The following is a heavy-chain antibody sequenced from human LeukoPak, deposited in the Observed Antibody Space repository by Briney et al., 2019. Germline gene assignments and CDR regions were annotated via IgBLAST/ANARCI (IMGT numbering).Heavy chain of an antibody. CDR2: IYPDDSDT. CDR1: GYSFTNYW. D-gene: IGHD6-6*01. CDR3: ARHMLYSSSSDFVSLPLYYYGMDV. Sequence: GESLKISCKGSGYSFTNYWIGWVRQMPGKGLEWMGIIYPDDSDTRYSPSFQGQVTISADKSISSAYLQWSSLKASDTAMYYCARHMLYSSSSDFVSLPLYYYGMDVWGQGTTVTVSS. V-gene: IGHV5-51*01. J-gene: IGHJ6*02.